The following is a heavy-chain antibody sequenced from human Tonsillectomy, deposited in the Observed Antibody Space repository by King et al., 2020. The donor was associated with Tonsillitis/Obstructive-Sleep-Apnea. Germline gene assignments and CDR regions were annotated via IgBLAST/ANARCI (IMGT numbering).Heavy chain of an antibody. CDR3: ARGGMTTVVTPNGMDV. D-gene: IGHD4-23*01. J-gene: IGHJ6*02. CDR2: MNPNSGNT. Sequence: QLVQSGAEVKKPGASVKVSCKTSGYTFTSYDINWVRQATGQGLEWMGWMNPNSGNTGYAQKFQGRGTMTRNTSISTAYMELSILRSEDTAVYYCARGGMTTVVTPNGMDVWGQGTTVTVSS. CDR1: GYTFTSYD. V-gene: IGHV1-8*01.